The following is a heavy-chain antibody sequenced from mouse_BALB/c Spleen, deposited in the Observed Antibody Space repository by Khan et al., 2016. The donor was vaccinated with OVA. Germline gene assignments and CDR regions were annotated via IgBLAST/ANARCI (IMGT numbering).Heavy chain of an antibody. J-gene: IGHJ2*01. CDR2: ISYSGST. V-gene: IGHV3-2*02. CDR3: ARTARIKY. CDR1: GYSITSGYG. Sequence: QRQESGPGLVKPSQSLSLTCTVTGYSITSGYGWNWIRQFPGNKLEWMGYISYSGSTNYNPSLKSRISITRDTSKNQFFLQLNSVTTEDTATYYCARTARIKYWGQGTTLTVSS. D-gene: IGHD1-2*01.